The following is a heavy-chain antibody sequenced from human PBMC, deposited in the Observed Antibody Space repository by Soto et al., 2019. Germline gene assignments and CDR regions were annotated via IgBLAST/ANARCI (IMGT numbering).Heavy chain of an antibody. V-gene: IGHV1-2*02. D-gene: IGHD1-1*01. CDR2: INPNNGGT. CDR1: GYTFTGYY. CDR3: ERDPSGGWNNGEVQGDY. J-gene: IGHJ4*02. Sequence: QVQPVQSGAEVKKPGASVKVSCKASGYTFTGYYLHWVRQAPGQGLEWMGWINPNNGGTNYARKFQGRVTMTSDTSISPAYMELSRLTSDDTAVYYCERDPSGGWNNGEVQGDYWGQGTLVTVSS.